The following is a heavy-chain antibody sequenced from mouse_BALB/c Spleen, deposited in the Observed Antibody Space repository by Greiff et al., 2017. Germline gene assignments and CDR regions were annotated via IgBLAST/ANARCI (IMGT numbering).Heavy chain of an antibody. J-gene: IGHJ4*01. D-gene: IGHD1-1*01. CDR1: GYTFTDYT. CDR2: INPNNGGT. CDR3: SEYGSGSTYYAMDY. Sequence: EVQLKESGPELVKPGASVKISCKTSGYTFTDYTMHWVKQSHGKSLEWIGGINPNNGGTSYNQKFKGKATLTVDKSSSTAYMELRSLTSEDSAVYYCSEYGSGSTYYAMDYWGQGTSVTVSS. V-gene: IGHV1-18*01.